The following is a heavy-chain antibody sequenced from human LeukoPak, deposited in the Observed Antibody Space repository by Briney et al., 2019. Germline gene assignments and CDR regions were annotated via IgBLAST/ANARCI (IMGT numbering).Heavy chain of an antibody. D-gene: IGHD3-3*01. J-gene: IGHJ4*02. Sequence: GGSLRLSCAASGFTFSSYAMSWVRQAPGKGLEWVSAISGSGGSTYYADSVKGRFTISRDNSKNTLYLQMNSLRAEDTAVYYCAKETARYDFRSGYYPYWGQGTLVTVSS. V-gene: IGHV3-23*01. CDR2: ISGSGGST. CDR1: GFTFSSYA. CDR3: AKETARYDFRSGYYPY.